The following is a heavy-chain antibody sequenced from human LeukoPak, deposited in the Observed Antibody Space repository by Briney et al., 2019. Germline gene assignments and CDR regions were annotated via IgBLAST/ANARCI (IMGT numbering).Heavy chain of an antibody. D-gene: IGHD3-22*01. V-gene: IGHV4-30-2*01. CDR1: GGSISSGGYY. CDR3: ARADYYDSSGYFRT. J-gene: IGHJ5*02. CDR2: IYHSGST. Sequence: PSQTLSLTCTVSGGSISSGGYYWSWIRQPPGKGLEWIGYIYHSGSTYYNPSLESRVTISVDRSKNQFSLKLSSVTAADTAVYYCARADYYDSSGYFRTWGQGTLVTVSS.